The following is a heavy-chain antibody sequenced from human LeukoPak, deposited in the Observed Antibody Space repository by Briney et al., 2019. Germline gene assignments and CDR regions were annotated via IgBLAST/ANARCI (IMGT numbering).Heavy chain of an antibody. J-gene: IGHJ4*02. CDR2: ISSNGRNT. V-gene: IGHV3-64*01. D-gene: IGHD3-10*01. CDR3: AREDYGSGSYPLDY. CDR1: GFTFSSYA. Sequence: GGSLRLSCATSGFTFSSYALHWVRQAPGKGLDYVSAISSNGRNTYYANSVKGRFTISRDNSKNTLYLQMGSLRAEDTAVYYCAREDYGSGSYPLDYWGQGTLVTVSS.